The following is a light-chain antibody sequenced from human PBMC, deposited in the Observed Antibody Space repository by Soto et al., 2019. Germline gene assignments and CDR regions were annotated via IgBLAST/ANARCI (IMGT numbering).Light chain of an antibody. J-gene: IGKJ5*01. CDR3: QQYKSYSIT. V-gene: IGKV1-5*01. CDR2: DVS. CDR1: QTISSW. Sequence: DIQMTQSPSTLSASVGDRVTITCRASQTISSWLAWYQQKPGKAPKLLIYDVSTLGSGVPSRFSGSGSGTDFTLTISSLHPDDFATYYCQQYKSYSITFGQGTRLEIK.